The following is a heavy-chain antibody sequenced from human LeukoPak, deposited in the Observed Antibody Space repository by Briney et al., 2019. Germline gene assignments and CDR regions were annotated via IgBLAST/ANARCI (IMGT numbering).Heavy chain of an antibody. CDR2: IYTSGST. J-gene: IGHJ6*03. D-gene: IGHD2-2*01. Sequence: PSETLSLTCTVSGGSISSYYWSWIRQPAGKGLEWIGRIYTSGSTNYNPSLKSRVTMSVDTSKNQFSLKLSSVTAADTAVYYCARDSPDIVVVPAAPNDYYYYYMDVWGKGTTVTVSS. CDR3: ARDSPDIVVVPAAPNDYYYYYMDV. V-gene: IGHV4-4*07. CDR1: GGSISSYY.